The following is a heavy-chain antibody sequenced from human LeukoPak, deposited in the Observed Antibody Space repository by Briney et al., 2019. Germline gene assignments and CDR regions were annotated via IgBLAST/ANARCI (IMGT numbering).Heavy chain of an antibody. Sequence: PSQTLSLTCTVSGVSISSGGYYWSWIRQHPGKGLEWIGYIYYSGSTYYNPSLKSRFTISVDTSKNQFSLKLSSVTAADTAVYYCARALMVRGVPGAFDIWGQGTMVTVSS. CDR3: ARALMVRGVPGAFDI. CDR1: GVSISSGGYY. CDR2: IYYSGST. D-gene: IGHD3-10*01. J-gene: IGHJ3*02. V-gene: IGHV4-31*03.